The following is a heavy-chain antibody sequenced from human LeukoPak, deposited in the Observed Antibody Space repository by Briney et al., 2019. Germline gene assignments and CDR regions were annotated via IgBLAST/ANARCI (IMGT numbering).Heavy chain of an antibody. J-gene: IGHJ4*02. CDR1: GGTFSSYA. CDR3: ARDALKDGYVYVGY. CDR2: IIPIFGTA. V-gene: IGHV1-69*13. Sequence: SVKVSCKASGGTFSSYAISWVRQAPGQGLEWMGGIIPIFGTANYAQKFQGRVTITADESTNTAYLELSSLRSEDTAVYYCARDALKDGYVYVGYWGQGTLVTVSS. D-gene: IGHD5-12*01.